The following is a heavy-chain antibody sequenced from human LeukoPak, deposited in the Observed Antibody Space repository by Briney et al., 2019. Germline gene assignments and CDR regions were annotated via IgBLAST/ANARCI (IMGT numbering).Heavy chain of an antibody. CDR2: INSDGSST. J-gene: IGHJ4*02. CDR1: GFTFSSYW. D-gene: IGHD2-2*02. Sequence: PGGSLRLSCAASGFTFSSYWMHWVRQAPGKGLVWVSRINSDGSSTSYADSVKGRFTISRDNAKNTLYLQMNSPRAEDTAVYYCAREPGYCSSTSCYTGDYWGQGTLVTVSS. V-gene: IGHV3-74*01. CDR3: AREPGYCSSTSCYTGDY.